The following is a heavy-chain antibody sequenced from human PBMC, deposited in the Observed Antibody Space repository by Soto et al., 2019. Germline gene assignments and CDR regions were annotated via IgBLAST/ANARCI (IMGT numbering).Heavy chain of an antibody. D-gene: IGHD4-17*01. Sequence: GGSLRLSCAASGFTFSSYWMHWVRQAPGRGLVWVSRINSDGSSTSYADSVKGRFTISRDNAKNTLYLQMNSLRAEDTAVYYCARGTVTTDYYYYYMDVWGKGTTVTVSS. CDR3: ARGTVTTDYYYYYMDV. V-gene: IGHV3-74*01. J-gene: IGHJ6*03. CDR1: GFTFSSYW. CDR2: INSDGSST.